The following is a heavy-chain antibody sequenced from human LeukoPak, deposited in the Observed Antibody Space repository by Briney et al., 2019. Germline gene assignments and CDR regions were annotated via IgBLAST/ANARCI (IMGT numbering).Heavy chain of an antibody. CDR1: GDSISSYY. Sequence: SETLSLTCTVSGDSISSYYWSWIRQPPGKGLEWIGYIYYSGSTNYNPSLKSRVTISVDTSKNQFSLKLSSVTAADTAVYYCARRFGSGNYLFTFDIWGQGTMVTVSS. CDR3: ARRFGSGNYLFTFDI. D-gene: IGHD1-26*01. V-gene: IGHV4-59*08. J-gene: IGHJ3*02. CDR2: IYYSGST.